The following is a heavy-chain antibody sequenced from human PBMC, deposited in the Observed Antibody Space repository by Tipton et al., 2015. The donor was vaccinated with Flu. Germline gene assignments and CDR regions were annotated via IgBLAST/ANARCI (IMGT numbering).Heavy chain of an antibody. CDR1: GFTFSDYA. D-gene: IGHD1-14*01. CDR2: ISSNGDNT. V-gene: IGHV3-64*07. Sequence: QLVQSGGGLVQPGGSLRLSCAASGFTFSDYAMHWVRQAPGKGLQYVSAISSNGDNTYYADSVKGRFTISRDNSKNTLYLQMGSLRADDMALYYCARGMNTGLVDGWGLGTTVTVSS. J-gene: IGHJ6*02. CDR3: ARGMNTGLVDG.